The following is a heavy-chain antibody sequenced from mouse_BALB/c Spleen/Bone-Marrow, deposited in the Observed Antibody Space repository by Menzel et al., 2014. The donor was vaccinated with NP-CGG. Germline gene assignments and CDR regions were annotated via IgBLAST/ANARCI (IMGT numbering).Heavy chain of an antibody. Sequence: VLLPRSGAELVKPGASVKLSCKASVYTFTSYYMYWVKQRPGQGLEWIGELNPSNGGTNFNEKFKHKATLTVDKSSSKAYMQLSSLIFEDSAVYDCTRSNGNWFAYWGQATLVTVPA. CDR1: VYTFTSYY. J-gene: IGHJ3*01. V-gene: IGHV1S81*02. CDR2: LNPSNGGT. D-gene: IGHD2-1*01. CDR3: TRSNGNWFAY.